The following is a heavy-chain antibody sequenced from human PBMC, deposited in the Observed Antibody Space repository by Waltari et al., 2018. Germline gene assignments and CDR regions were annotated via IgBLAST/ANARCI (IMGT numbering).Heavy chain of an antibody. D-gene: IGHD6-19*01. CDR1: GFTFSSYA. J-gene: IGHJ4*02. CDR3: AKDDQRSGFDY. V-gene: IGHV3-23*03. Sequence: EVQLLESGGGLVQPGGSLRLSCAASGFTFSSYAMSWVRQAPGKGLEWVSVIYSGGSTYYADSVKGRFTISRDNSKNTLYLQMNSLRAEDTAVYYCAKDDQRSGFDYWGQGTLVTVSS. CDR2: IYSGGST.